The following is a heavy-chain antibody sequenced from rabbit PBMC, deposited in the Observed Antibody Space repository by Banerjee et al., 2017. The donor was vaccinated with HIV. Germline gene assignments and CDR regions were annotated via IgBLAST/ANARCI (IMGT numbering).Heavy chain of an antibody. Sequence: QSLEESGGDLVQPEGSLTLTCKASGFTISSSYYMCWVRQAPGKGLEWIGCIYGGGGDTYYASWANGRFTISSHNAQNTLYLQLNSLTAADTATYFCARDDAEGTYYFNLWGQGTLVTVS. D-gene: IGHD4-2*01. CDR2: IYGGGGDT. V-gene: IGHV1S40*01. J-gene: IGHJ4*01. CDR1: GFTISSSYY. CDR3: ARDDAEGTYYFNL.